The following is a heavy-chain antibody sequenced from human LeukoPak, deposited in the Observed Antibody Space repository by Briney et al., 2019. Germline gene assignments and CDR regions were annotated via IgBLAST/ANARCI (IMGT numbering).Heavy chain of an antibody. CDR1: GFTFSDHP. CDR2: ISYDGLNK. V-gene: IGHV3-30*04. CDR3: ARDLEILWKLAYY. Sequence: PGGSLRLSCAASGFTFSDHPMHWVRLAPDKGLEWVAVISYDGLNKYYSDSVKGRFTVSRDNVSNMLYLQMSSLRAEDTAVYYCARDLEILWKLAYYWGQGTLVTVSS. D-gene: IGHD2-15*01. J-gene: IGHJ4*02.